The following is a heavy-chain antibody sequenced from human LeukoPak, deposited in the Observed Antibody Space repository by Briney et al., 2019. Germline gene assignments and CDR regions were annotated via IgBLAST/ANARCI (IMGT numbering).Heavy chain of an antibody. J-gene: IGHJ4*02. V-gene: IGHV1-69*13. CDR3: ARGWLRSREFDY. CDR2: IIPIFGTA. Sequence: ASVKVSCKASGGTFISYAISWVRHAPGQGLEWMGGIIPIFGTANYAQKFQGRVTITADESTSTAYMELSSLRSEDTAVYYCARGWLRSREFDYWGQGTLVTVSS. CDR1: GGTFISYA. D-gene: IGHD5-12*01.